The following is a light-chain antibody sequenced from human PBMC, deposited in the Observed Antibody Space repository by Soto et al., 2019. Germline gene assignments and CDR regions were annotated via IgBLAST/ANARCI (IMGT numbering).Light chain of an antibody. Sequence: EIVMTQFPATLSVSPGERATLSCRASQSVSNKLAWYQQKRGQAPRLLIYGASTRATGIPARFSGSGSGTEFTLTVSSLQSEDFAVYYCQQYDSWPPLFTFGPGTKVDL. CDR3: QQYDSWPPLFT. J-gene: IGKJ3*01. CDR1: QSVSNK. V-gene: IGKV3D-15*01. CDR2: GAS.